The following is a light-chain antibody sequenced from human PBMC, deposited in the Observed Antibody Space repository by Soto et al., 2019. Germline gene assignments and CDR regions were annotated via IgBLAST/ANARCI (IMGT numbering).Light chain of an antibody. CDR3: QQYHTSSIT. V-gene: IGKV1-5*01. J-gene: IGKJ5*01. Sequence: DIQMTQSPSTLSASVGDIVTINCRASQSVSIWLAWYQQKPGKAPTLLIYDASTLERGVPSRFSGTGSGTEFTLSIDSLQPDDFATYYCQQYHTSSITFGQGTRLEIK. CDR2: DAS. CDR1: QSVSIW.